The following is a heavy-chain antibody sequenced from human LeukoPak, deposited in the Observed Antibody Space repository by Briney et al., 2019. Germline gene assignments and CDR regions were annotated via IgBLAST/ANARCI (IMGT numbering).Heavy chain of an antibody. CDR3: ARGLVGERAFDI. Sequence: SETLSLTCTVSGGSISSGGYYWSWIRQHPGKGLEWIGYIYYSGSTYYNPSLKSRVTISVDTSKNQFSLKLSSVTAADTAVYYCARGLVGERAFDIWGQGTMVTVSS. CDR1: GGSISSGGYY. V-gene: IGHV4-30-4*08. J-gene: IGHJ3*02. CDR2: IYYSGST. D-gene: IGHD1-1*01.